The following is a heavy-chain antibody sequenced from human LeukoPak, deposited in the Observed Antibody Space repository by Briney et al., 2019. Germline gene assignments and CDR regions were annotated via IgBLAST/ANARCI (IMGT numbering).Heavy chain of an antibody. V-gene: IGHV6-1*01. D-gene: IGHD3-10*01. Sequence: SQTLSLTCAISGDSVSSNNVAWNWIRQSPSRGLEWLGRTYYRSKWYNQYAVSVKGRVTVNPDTSKNQFSLQVNSVTSEDTAVYYCTREGSGIPGYFDYWGQGTLVIVSS. J-gene: IGHJ4*02. CDR2: TYYRSKWYN. CDR1: GDSVSSNNVA. CDR3: TREGSGIPGYFDY.